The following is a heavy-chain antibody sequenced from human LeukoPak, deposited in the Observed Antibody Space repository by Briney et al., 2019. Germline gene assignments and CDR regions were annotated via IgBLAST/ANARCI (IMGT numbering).Heavy chain of an antibody. Sequence: PGGSLRLSCAASGFTFSSYEMNWVRQAPGKGLEWVSYISSSGSKIYYADSVKGRFTISRDNAKNSLYLQVNSLRAEDTAVYYCARDNPPVSYALDVWGQGTTVTVSS. D-gene: IGHD1-14*01. CDR2: ISSSGSKI. CDR1: GFTFSSYE. V-gene: IGHV3-48*03. J-gene: IGHJ6*02. CDR3: ARDNPPVSYALDV.